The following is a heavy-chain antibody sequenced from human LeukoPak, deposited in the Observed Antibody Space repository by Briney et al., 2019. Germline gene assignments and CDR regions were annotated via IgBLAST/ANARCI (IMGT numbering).Heavy chain of an antibody. J-gene: IGHJ6*03. D-gene: IGHD3-16*02. CDR3: ARDIRLGELSLFYYYYYMGV. CDR1: GFTFSSYW. V-gene: IGHV3-7*01. Sequence: QTGGSLRLSCAASGFTFSSYWMSWVRQAPGKGLEWVANIKQDGSEKYYVDSVKGRFTISRDNAKNSLYLQMNSLRAEDTAVYYCARDIRLGELSLFYYYYYMGVWGKGTTVTVSS. CDR2: IKQDGSEK.